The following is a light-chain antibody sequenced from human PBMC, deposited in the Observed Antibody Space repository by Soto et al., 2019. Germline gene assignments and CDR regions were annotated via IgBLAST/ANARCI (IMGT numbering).Light chain of an antibody. Sequence: EIVMTQSPATLSVSPGERATLFCRASQSIASNLAWYQQKAGQAPRLHIYGTSTRATGIPARFSGSGSGTEFTLTISSLQSEDSAVYYCQQYNNWPPLSFGGGTKVEIK. CDR2: GTS. CDR3: QQYNNWPPLS. CDR1: QSIASN. J-gene: IGKJ4*01. V-gene: IGKV3-15*01.